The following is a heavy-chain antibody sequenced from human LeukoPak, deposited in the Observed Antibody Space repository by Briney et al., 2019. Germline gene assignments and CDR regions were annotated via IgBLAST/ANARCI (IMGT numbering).Heavy chain of an antibody. J-gene: IGHJ4*02. CDR3: ARVSHSSWYFDY. Sequence: GGSLRLSCAASGFTFSSYSMNWVRQAPGKGLEWVSSISSSSSYIYYADSVKGRFTISRDNAKNSLYLQMNSLRAEDTAVYCCARVSHSSWYFDYWGQGTLVTVSS. D-gene: IGHD6-13*01. V-gene: IGHV3-21*01. CDR2: ISSSSSYI. CDR1: GFTFSSYS.